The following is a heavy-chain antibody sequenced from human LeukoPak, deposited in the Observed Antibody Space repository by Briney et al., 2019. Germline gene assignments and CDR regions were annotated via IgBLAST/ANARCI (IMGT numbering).Heavy chain of an antibody. D-gene: IGHD3-10*01. CDR1: GGSFSDYW. V-gene: IGHV4-34*01. CDR2: VNHSGRT. CDR3: ARAPRLWFGELLKFDY. Sequence: KPSETLSLTCAVYGGSFSDYWWTWIRQSPGKGLEWIGEVNHSGRTNYNPSLKSRVSISVDRSKKQFSLKLTSVTAADTAVYYCARAPRLWFGELLKFDYWGQGTLVTVSS. J-gene: IGHJ4*02.